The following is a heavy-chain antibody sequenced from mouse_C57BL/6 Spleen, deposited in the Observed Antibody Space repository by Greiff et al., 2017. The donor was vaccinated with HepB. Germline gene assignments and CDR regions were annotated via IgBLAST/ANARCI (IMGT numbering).Heavy chain of an antibody. CDR3: ARDDYDGDYYAMDY. CDR1: GYSITSGYY. Sequence: EVQLVESGPGLVKPSQSLSLTCSVPGYSITSGYYWNWIRQFPGNKLEWMGYISYDGSNNYNPSLKNRISITRDTSKNQFFLKLNSVTTEDTATYYCARDDYDGDYYAMDYWGQGTSVTVSS. J-gene: IGHJ4*01. CDR2: ISYDGSN. V-gene: IGHV3-6*01. D-gene: IGHD2-4*01.